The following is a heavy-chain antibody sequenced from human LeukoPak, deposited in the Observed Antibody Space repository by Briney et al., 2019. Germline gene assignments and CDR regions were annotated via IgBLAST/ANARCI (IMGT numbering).Heavy chain of an antibody. CDR1: GFAFSDFS. CDR3: AREGSSNGFYYFDF. D-gene: IGHD5-18*01. Sequence: KPGESLRLSCAASGFAFSDFSMVWVRQAPGKGLEWVSSISTTDTEKYIYYVDSVKGRFTISRDDAKSSLFLHMNSLRAEDTAVYYCAREGSSNGFYYFDFWGQGTLVTVSS. CDR2: ISTTDTEKYI. V-gene: IGHV3-21*01. J-gene: IGHJ4*02.